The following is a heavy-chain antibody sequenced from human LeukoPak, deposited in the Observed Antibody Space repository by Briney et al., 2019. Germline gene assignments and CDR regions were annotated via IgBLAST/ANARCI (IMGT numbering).Heavy chain of an antibody. CDR1: GYTFTGYY. CDR3: ARGYDFWSGYRHFDY. CDR2: INPNSGGT. D-gene: IGHD3-3*01. V-gene: IGHV1-2*02. J-gene: IGHJ4*02. Sequence: ASVKVSCRASGYTFTGYYMHWVRQAPGQGLEWMGWINPNSGGTNYAQKFQGRVTMTRDTSISTAYMELSRLRSDDTAVYYCARGYDFWSGYRHFDYWGQGTLVTVSS.